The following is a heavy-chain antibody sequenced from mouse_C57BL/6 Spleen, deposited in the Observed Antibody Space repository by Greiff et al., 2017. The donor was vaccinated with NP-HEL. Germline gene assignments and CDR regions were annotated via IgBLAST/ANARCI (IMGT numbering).Heavy chain of an antibody. D-gene: IGHD1-1*01. J-gene: IGHJ4*01. CDR2: IWSDGST. V-gene: IGHV2-6-1*01. CDR3: ARHAVVEGDYAMDY. Sequence: VMLVESGPGLVAPSQSLSITCTVSGFSLTSYGVHWVRQPPGKGLEWLVVIWSDGSTTYNSALKSRQSISKDNSKSQVFLKMNSLQTDDTAMYYCARHAVVEGDYAMDYWGQGTSVTVSS. CDR1: GFSLTSYG.